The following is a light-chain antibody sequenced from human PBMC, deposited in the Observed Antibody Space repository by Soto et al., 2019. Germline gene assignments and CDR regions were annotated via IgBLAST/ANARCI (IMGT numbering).Light chain of an antibody. CDR2: ASY. Sequence: IQVTQSPSSLSASLGDRVTITCRASQSISTYLNWYQQKPGTAPKLLIYASYTLQSGVPSRFSGRGSGSDFTLNISSLQTEDFATYSCQQSYSRHLTFAQGTKVDIK. CDR3: QQSYSRHLT. CDR1: QSISTY. V-gene: IGKV1-39*01. J-gene: IGKJ1*01.